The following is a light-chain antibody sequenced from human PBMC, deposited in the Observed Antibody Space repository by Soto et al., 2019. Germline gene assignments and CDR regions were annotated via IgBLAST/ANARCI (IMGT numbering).Light chain of an antibody. V-gene: IGLV2-14*03. Sequence: QSALTQPASVSGSPGQSITISCTGTSSDIGHYDYVSWYQQHPGKAPKLIIYHVTYRPSGVSNRYSGSKSGNSASLTISGVQADDEADYYCCSITSSRTYVFGSGTQLTVL. J-gene: IGLJ6*01. CDR1: SSDIGHYDY. CDR2: HVT. CDR3: CSITSSRTYV.